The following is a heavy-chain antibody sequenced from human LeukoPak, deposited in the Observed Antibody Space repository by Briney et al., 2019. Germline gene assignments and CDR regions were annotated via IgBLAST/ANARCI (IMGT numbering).Heavy chain of an antibody. CDR1: GFTFSSYG. V-gene: IGHV3-30*18. J-gene: IGHJ4*02. Sequence: GGSLRLSCAASGFTFSSYGMHWVRQAPGKGLEWVAVISYDGSNKYYADSVKGRFTISRDNSKNTLYLQMNSLRAEDTAVYYCAKVAVEYYYGSGSFDYWGQGTLVTVSS. D-gene: IGHD3-10*01. CDR2: ISYDGSNK. CDR3: AKVAVEYYYGSGSFDY.